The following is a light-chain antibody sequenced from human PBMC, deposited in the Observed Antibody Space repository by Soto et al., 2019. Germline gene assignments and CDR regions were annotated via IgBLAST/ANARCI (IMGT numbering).Light chain of an antibody. CDR3: QQYGSSPLT. CDR2: GAS. Sequence: EIVLTQSPGTLSLSPGERATLSCRASQSVSRGYLAWYQQKPGQAPRLLIYGASSRATGIPDRFSGSGYGTDSTLTISRLEPEDFAVYYCQQYGSSPLTFGQGNNVEIK. CDR1: QSVSRGY. V-gene: IGKV3-20*01. J-gene: IGKJ1*01.